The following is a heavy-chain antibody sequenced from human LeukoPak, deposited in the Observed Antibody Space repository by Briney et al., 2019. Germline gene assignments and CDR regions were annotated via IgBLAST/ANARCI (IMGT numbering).Heavy chain of an antibody. V-gene: IGHV3-74*01. CDR1: GFTFSSYW. CDR3: ARAGYDSSGSYIATFDY. D-gene: IGHD3-22*01. Sequence: GGSLRLSCGASGFTFSSYWMFWVRQAPGKGLVWVSRINTDGSSATHADSVKGRFTISRDNVKNTLYLQMNSLRAEDTAVYYCARAGYDSSGSYIATFDYWGQGTLVTVSS. J-gene: IGHJ4*02. CDR2: INTDGSSA.